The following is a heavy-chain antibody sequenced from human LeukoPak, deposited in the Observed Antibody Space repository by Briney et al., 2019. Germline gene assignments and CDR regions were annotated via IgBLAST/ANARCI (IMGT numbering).Heavy chain of an antibody. CDR3: ARDLYYYDSSGGQGY. J-gene: IGHJ4*02. CDR2: SNHSGST. D-gene: IGHD3-22*01. V-gene: IGHV4-34*01. CDR1: GGSFSGYY. Sequence: PSETLSLPCAVYGGSFSGYYWSWIRQPPGKGLEWIGESNHSGSTNYNPSLKSRVTISVDTSKNQFSLKLSSVTAADTAVYYCARDLYYYDSSGGQGYWGQGTLVTVSS.